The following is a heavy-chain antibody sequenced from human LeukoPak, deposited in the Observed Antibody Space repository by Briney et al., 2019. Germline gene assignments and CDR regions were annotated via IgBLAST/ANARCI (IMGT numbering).Heavy chain of an antibody. CDR1: GGSISSSSYY. D-gene: IGHD1-20*01. V-gene: IGHV4-39*07. Sequence: SETLSLTCTVSGGSISSSSYYWGWIRQPPGKGLEWIGSIYYSGSTNYNPSLKSRVTISVDTSKNQFSLKLSSVTAADTAVYYCARIVWDNWNPGAFDIWGQGTMVTVSS. CDR2: IYYSGST. J-gene: IGHJ3*02. CDR3: ARIVWDNWNPGAFDI.